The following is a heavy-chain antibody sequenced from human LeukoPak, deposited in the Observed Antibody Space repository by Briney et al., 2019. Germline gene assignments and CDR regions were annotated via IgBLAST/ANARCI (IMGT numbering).Heavy chain of an antibody. V-gene: IGHV4-39*01. CDR2: IYYSGST. D-gene: IGHD1-26*01. CDR1: GGSISSSSYY. J-gene: IGHJ4*02. Sequence: PSETLSLTRTVSGGSISSSSYYWGWIRQPPGKGLEWIGSIYYSGSTYYNPSLKSRVTISVDTSKNQFSLKLSSVTAADTAVYYCATQKWELLFDYWGQGTLVTVSS. CDR3: ATQKWELLFDY.